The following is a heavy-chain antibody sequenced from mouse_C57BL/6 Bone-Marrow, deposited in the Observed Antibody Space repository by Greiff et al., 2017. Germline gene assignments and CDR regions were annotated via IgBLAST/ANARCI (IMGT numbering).Heavy chain of an antibody. D-gene: IGHD1-1*01. CDR1: GYTFTSYW. Sequence: QVQLQQPGAELVKPGASVKLSCKASGYTFTSYWMHWVKQRPGQGLEWIGMIHPNSGSTNYNEKFKSKDTLTVDKSSSTAYMQLSSLTSEDSAVYYCARFLDYYGSSYVFYYFDYWGQGTTLTVSS. CDR2: IHPNSGST. V-gene: IGHV1-64*01. J-gene: IGHJ2*01. CDR3: ARFLDYYGSSYVFYYFDY.